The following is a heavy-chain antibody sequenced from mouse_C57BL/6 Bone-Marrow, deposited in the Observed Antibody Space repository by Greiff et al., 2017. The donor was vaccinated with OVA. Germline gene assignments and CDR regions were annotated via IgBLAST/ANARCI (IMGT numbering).Heavy chain of an antibody. Sequence: VQLQQPGAELVMPGASVKLSCKASGYTFTSYWMHWVKQRPGQGLEWIGEIDPSDSYTNYNQKFKGESTLTVDKSSSTAYMQLSSLTSEDSAVYYCARGGTGYFDYWGQGTTLTVSS. D-gene: IGHD4-1*01. CDR1: GYTFTSYW. CDR3: ARGGTGYFDY. V-gene: IGHV1-69*01. J-gene: IGHJ2*01. CDR2: IDPSDSYT.